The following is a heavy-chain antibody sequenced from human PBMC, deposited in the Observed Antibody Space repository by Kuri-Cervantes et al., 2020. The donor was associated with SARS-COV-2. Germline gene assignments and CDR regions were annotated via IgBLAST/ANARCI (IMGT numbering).Heavy chain of an antibody. J-gene: IGHJ4*02. CDR3: ARVWGQSRYDFWSGYALGY. CDR2: INPNSGGT. D-gene: IGHD3-3*01. Sequence: ASFKDFCKASGDTFTGYYMHWVRQAPGQGLEWMGWINPNSGGTNYAQKFQGRVTMTRDTSISTAYMELSRLRSDDTAVYYCARVWGQSRYDFWSGYALGYWGQGTLVTVSS. CDR1: GDTFTGYY. V-gene: IGHV1-2*02.